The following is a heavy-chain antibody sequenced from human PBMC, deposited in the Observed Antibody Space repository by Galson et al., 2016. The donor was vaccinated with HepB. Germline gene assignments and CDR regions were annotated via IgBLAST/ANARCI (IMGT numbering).Heavy chain of an antibody. J-gene: IGHJ4*02. CDR2: IDPRDSYT. CDR3: ARQTMDIGGFNYGSATFVFDI. Sequence: QSGAEVKKPGESLRISCQGSGYIFANYLISWVRQMPGKGLEWIGRIDPRDSYTTYNPSFQGHVTISADTSITSVYLQWSSLKASDTAIFFCARQTMDIGGFNYGSATFVFDIWGQGTLVTVSS. V-gene: IGHV5-10-1*01. D-gene: IGHD3-10*01. CDR1: GYIFANYL.